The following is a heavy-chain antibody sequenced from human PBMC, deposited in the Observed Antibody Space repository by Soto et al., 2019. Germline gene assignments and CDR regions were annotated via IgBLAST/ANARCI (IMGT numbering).Heavy chain of an antibody. CDR1: GYSSTSYW. V-gene: IGHV5-51*01. CDR2: IYPGDSDT. D-gene: IGHD5-12*01. CDR3: ARLGGGYDETSRYYYGMDV. Sequence: GESLKISCKGSGYSSTSYWIGWVRQMPGKGLEWMGIIYPGDSDTRYSPSFQGQVTISADKSISTAYLQWSSLKASDTAMYYCARLGGGYDETSRYYYGMDVWGQGTTVTVSS. J-gene: IGHJ6*02.